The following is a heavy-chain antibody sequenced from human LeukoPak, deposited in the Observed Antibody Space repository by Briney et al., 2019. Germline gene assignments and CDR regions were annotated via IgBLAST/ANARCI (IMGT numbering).Heavy chain of an antibody. V-gene: IGHV3-21*01. CDR2: ITSSGTYT. D-gene: IGHD1-26*01. J-gene: IGHJ6*03. CDR1: GFTFSSYW. Sequence: GGSLRLSCAASGFTFSSYWMSWVRQAPGKAMEWVSSITSSGTYTFYADSVKGRFTISRDNAKNSLYLQMDSLGPEDTAVYYCARDPYSGNYGTYYYYYMDVWGKGTTVTISS. CDR3: ARDPYSGNYGTYYYYYMDV.